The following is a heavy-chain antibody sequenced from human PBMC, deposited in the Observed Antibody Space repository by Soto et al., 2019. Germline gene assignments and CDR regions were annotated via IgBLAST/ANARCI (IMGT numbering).Heavy chain of an antibody. Sequence: GGSLRLSCAASGFTFSSYAMSWVRQAPGKGLEWVSSITTSGGATYYADSVKGRFTISRDNSKNTMYLQMNSLRAGDTAVYYCAGASQVATNFLFEYWGQGTLVTVSS. V-gene: IGHV3-23*01. J-gene: IGHJ4*02. CDR3: AGASQVATNFLFEY. CDR1: GFTFSSYA. CDR2: ITTSGGAT. D-gene: IGHD5-12*01.